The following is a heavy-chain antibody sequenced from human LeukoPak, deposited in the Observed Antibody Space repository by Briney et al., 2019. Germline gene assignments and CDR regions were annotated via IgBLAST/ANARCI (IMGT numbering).Heavy chain of an antibody. CDR2: IYYSGST. CDR3: AREGGDYASAHTTNDY. D-gene: IGHD4-17*01. CDR1: GGSISSSSYY. J-gene: IGHJ4*02. V-gene: IGHV4-39*07. Sequence: PSETLSLTCTVSGGSISSSSYYWGWIRQPPGKGLEWIGSIYYSGSTNYNPSLKSRVTISVDTSKNQFSLKLSSVTAADTAVYYCAREGGDYASAHTTNDYWGQGTLVTVSS.